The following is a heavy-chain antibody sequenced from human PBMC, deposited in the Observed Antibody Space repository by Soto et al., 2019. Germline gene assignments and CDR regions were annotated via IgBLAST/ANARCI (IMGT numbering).Heavy chain of an antibody. Sequence: QLRLVQSGAEVRKPGSSVKVSCKAPGDTFTNYAISWLRLVPGQGLEWMGGIRPFVEAADLAQKFRGRVTITADESARTSYMELRSLKSQDTAVYYCVRDSGAKLSSSWGQGTLVTVSS. CDR3: VRDSGAKLSSS. J-gene: IGHJ4*02. D-gene: IGHD6-13*01. V-gene: IGHV1-69*01. CDR1: GDTFTNYA. CDR2: IRPFVEAA.